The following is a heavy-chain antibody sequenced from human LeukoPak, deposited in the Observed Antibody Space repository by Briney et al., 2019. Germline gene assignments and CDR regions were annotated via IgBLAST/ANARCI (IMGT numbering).Heavy chain of an antibody. V-gene: IGHV3-23*01. CDR2: ISGSGGST. Sequence: PGGSLRLSCAASGFTFSSYAMSWVRQAPGRGLEWVSAISGSGGSTYYADSVKGRFTISRDNSKNTLYLQMNSLRAEDTAVYYCAKDLLAPIYCSSTSCLNYXXXDVWGQGTTVTVSS. D-gene: IGHD2-2*01. CDR3: AKDLLAPIYCSSTSCLNYXXXDV. CDR1: GFTFSSYA. J-gene: IGHJ6*02.